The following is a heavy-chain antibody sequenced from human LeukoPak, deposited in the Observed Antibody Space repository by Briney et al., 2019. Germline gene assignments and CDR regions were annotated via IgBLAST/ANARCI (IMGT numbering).Heavy chain of an antibody. D-gene: IGHD2-2*01. Sequence: SETLSLTCAVYGGSFSGYYWSWIRQPPGKGLEWIGEINHSGSTNYNPSLKSRVTISVDTSKNQFSLKLSSVTAADTAVYYCARRQVVPAALDAFDIWGQGTMVTVSS. CDR1: GGSFSGYY. CDR3: ARRQVVPAALDAFDI. V-gene: IGHV4-34*01. J-gene: IGHJ3*02. CDR2: INHSGST.